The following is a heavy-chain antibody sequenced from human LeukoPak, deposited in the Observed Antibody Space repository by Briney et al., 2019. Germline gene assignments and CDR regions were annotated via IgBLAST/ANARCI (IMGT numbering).Heavy chain of an antibody. V-gene: IGHV1-69*13. D-gene: IGHD2-21*02. Sequence: SVKVSCKASGGTFISYAISWVRQAPGQGLEWMGGIIPIFGTANYAQKFQGRVTITADESTSTAYMELSSLRSEDTAVYYCARAPIVVVTTNFAFDIWGQGTMVTVSS. CDR3: ARAPIVVVTTNFAFDI. CDR1: GGTFISYA. CDR2: IIPIFGTA. J-gene: IGHJ3*02.